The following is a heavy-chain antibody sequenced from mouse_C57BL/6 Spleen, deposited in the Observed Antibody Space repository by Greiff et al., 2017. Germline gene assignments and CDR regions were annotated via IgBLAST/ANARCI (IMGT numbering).Heavy chain of an antibody. V-gene: IGHV1-26*01. CDR2: INPNNGGT. Sequence: EVQLQQSGPELVKPGASVKISCKASGYTFTDYYMNWVKQSHGKSLEWIGDINPNNGGTSYNQKFKGKATLTVDKSSSTAYMELRSLTSEDSAVYYCAKVLYPFYAMDYWGQGTSVTVSS. D-gene: IGHD2-1*01. CDR1: GYTFTDYY. J-gene: IGHJ4*01. CDR3: AKVLYPFYAMDY.